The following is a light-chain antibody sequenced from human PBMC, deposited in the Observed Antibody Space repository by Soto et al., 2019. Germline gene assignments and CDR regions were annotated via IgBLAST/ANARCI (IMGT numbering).Light chain of an antibody. CDR1: QDITNY. V-gene: IGKV1-33*01. Sequence: IQMTQSPLFLSASIGDRVTITCQASQDITNYLNWYQRKPGKAPKLLIYDASMLERGVPSRFSGGGSGTHFTFTISSLQPEDIATFYCQQYDSFPYSFGQGTKLEIK. CDR2: DAS. CDR3: QQYDSFPYS. J-gene: IGKJ2*03.